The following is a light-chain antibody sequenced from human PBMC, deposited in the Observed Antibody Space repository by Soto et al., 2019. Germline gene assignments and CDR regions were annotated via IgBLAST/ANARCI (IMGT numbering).Light chain of an antibody. Sequence: QTVVTQEPSLSVSPGGTVTLTCGLNSGSVSTHYYPSWYQQTPGQAPRTLIYGENIRSSGVPDRFSGSILGNKAALTITGAQADDESDYYCVLFMGDGISVFGGGTKLTVL. CDR1: SGSVSTHYY. CDR3: VLFMGDGISV. J-gene: IGLJ2*01. CDR2: GEN. V-gene: IGLV8-61*01.